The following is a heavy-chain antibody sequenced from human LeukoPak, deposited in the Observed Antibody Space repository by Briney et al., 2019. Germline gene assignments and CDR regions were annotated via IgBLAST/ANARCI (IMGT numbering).Heavy chain of an antibody. CDR1: GGSISSGDYY. CDR2: IYYSGST. J-gene: IGHJ3*02. D-gene: IGHD2-15*01. V-gene: IGHV4-30-4*08. CDR3: ARVSGYCSGGSCYVYEAWDAFDI. Sequence: SETLSLTCTVSGGSISSGDYYWGWIRQPPGKGLEWIGYIYYSGSTYYNPSLKSRVTISVDTSKNQFSLKLSSVTAADTAVYYCARVSGYCSGGSCYVYEAWDAFDIWGQGTMVTVSS.